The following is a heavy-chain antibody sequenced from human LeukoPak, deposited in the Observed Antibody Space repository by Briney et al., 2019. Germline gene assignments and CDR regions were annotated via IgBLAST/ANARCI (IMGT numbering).Heavy chain of an antibody. CDR1: GFTFSSYW. J-gene: IGHJ4*02. CDR3: ARGNYYGQDY. CDR2: INSDGSTT. D-gene: IGHD3-10*01. V-gene: IGHV3-74*01. Sequence: GGSLRLSCGASGFTFSSYWMHWVRQAPGKGLVWISRINSDGSTTSYADSVKGRFTISRDNAKNALYLQMNSLRAEDTAVYYCARGNYYGQDYWGQGTLVTVSS.